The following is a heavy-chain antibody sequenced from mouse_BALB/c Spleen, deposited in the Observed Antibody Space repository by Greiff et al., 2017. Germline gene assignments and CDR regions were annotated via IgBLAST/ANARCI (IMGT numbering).Heavy chain of an antibody. J-gene: IGHJ3*01. Sequence: VQLQQSGAELVRPGALVKLSCKASGFNSKDYYMHWVKQRPEQGLEWIGWIDPENGNTIYDPKFQGKASITADTSSNTAFLQLSSLTSEDTAVYYCASYGTWFAYWGQGTLVTVSA. V-gene: IGHV14-1*02. CDR1: GFNSKDYY. CDR3: ASYGTWFAY. CDR2: IDPENGNT. D-gene: IGHD1-1*01.